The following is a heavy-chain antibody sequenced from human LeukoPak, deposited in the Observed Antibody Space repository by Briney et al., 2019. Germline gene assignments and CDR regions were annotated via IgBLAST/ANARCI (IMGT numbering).Heavy chain of an antibody. D-gene: IGHD3-22*01. CDR3: ARDGYYDSGGYYLFVEAFDI. CDR1: GGSFSGYY. CDR2: INHSGST. J-gene: IGHJ3*02. Sequence: PSETLSLTCAVYGGSFSGYYWSWIRQPPGKGLEWIGEINHSGSTNYNPSLKSRVTISVDTSKNQFSLKLSSVTAADTAVYYCARDGYYDSGGYYLFVEAFDIWGQGTMVTVSS. V-gene: IGHV4-34*01.